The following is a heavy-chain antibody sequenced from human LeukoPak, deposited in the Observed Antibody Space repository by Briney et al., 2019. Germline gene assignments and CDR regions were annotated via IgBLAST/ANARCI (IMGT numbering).Heavy chain of an antibody. V-gene: IGHV3-74*01. J-gene: IGHJ6*03. Sequence: GGSLRLSCAASGFTFSSYWMHWVRQAPGKGLGWVSRINSDGSSTSYADSVKGRFTISRDNAKNTLYLQMNSLRAEDTAVYYCARDGVPVTYYYYYYYMDVWGKGTTVTVSS. D-gene: IGHD1-14*01. CDR1: GFTFSSYW. CDR2: INSDGSST. CDR3: ARDGVPVTYYYYYYYMDV.